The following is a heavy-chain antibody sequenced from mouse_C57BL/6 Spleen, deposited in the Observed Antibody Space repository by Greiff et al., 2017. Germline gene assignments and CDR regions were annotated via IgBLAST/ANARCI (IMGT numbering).Heavy chain of an antibody. D-gene: IGHD2-4*01. CDR3: ARTGDYDDYAMDY. V-gene: IGHV1-62-3*01. CDR2: IDPNSGGT. Sequence: QVQLQQPGAELVKPGASVKLSCKASGYTFTSYWMHWVKQRPGRGLEWIGRIDPNSGGTKYNEKFKSKATLTVEKSSSTVYLELSRLTSDDSAVYYCARTGDYDDYAMDYWGQGTSVTVSS. CDR1: GYTFTSYW. J-gene: IGHJ4*01.